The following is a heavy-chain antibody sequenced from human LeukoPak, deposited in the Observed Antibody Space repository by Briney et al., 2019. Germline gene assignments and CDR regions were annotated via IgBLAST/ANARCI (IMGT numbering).Heavy chain of an antibody. D-gene: IGHD1-26*01. J-gene: IGHJ3*02. CDR3: ARDRRWEPSPDAFDI. V-gene: IGHV4-39*07. Sequence: PSETLSLTCTVSGGSISSSSYYWGWIRQPPGKGLEWIGSIYYSGSTYYNPSLKSRVTISVDTSKNQFSLKLSSVTAADTAVYYCARDRRWEPSPDAFDIWGQGTMVTVSS. CDR2: IYYSGST. CDR1: GGSISSSSYY.